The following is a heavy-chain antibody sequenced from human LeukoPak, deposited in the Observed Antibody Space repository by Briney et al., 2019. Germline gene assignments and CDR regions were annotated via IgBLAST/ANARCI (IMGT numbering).Heavy chain of an antibody. J-gene: IGHJ4*02. V-gene: IGHV1-2*02. D-gene: IGHD6-13*01. Sequence: ASVNVSCKASGYTFTGYYMHWVRQAPGQGLEWMGWINPNSGGTNYAQKFQGRVTMTRDTSISTAYMELSRLRSDDTAVYYCARGVSSSWKYYFDYWGQGTLVTVSS. CDR2: INPNSGGT. CDR3: ARGVSSSWKYYFDY. CDR1: GYTFTGYY.